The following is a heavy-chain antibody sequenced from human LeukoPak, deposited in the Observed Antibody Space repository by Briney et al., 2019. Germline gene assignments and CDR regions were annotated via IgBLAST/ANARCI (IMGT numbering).Heavy chain of an antibody. J-gene: IGHJ4*02. Sequence: GASVKVSCKASGYTFTSYYMHWVRQAPGQGLEWMGIINPSGGSTSYAQKFQGRVTMTRDMSTSTVYMELSSLRSEDTAVYYCARAIAAHLGKDYWGQGTLVTVSS. CDR1: GYTFTSYY. CDR2: INPSGGST. CDR3: ARAIAAHLGKDY. D-gene: IGHD6-6*01. V-gene: IGHV1-46*01.